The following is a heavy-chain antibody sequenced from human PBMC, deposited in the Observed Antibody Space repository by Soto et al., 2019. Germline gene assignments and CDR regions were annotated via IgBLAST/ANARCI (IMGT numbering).Heavy chain of an antibody. D-gene: IGHD2-8*01. J-gene: IGHJ6*02. CDR2: MNPNSGNT. V-gene: IGHV1-8*01. CDR3: ASLSQSGMVYAAGYYHYGMDG. CDR1: GYTFTSYD. Sequence: SVKVSCKASGYTFTSYDINWVRQATGQGLEWMGWMNPNSGNTGYAQKFKGRVTMTRNTSISTAYMELSSLRSEDTAVYYCASLSQSGMVYAAGYYHYGMDGWRQGTRVTVAS.